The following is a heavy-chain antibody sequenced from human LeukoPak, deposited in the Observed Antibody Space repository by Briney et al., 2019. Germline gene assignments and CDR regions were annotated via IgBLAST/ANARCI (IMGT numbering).Heavy chain of an antibody. V-gene: IGHV3-30*03. J-gene: IGHJ5*02. CDR1: GFTFSSYG. Sequence: GGSLRLSCAASGFTFSSYGMHWVRQAPGKGLEWVAVISYDGSNKYYADSVKGRFTISRDNSKNTLYLQMNSLRAEDTAVYYCSSIAALGGFDPWGQGTLVTVSS. D-gene: IGHD6-6*01. CDR3: SSIAALGGFDP. CDR2: ISYDGSNK.